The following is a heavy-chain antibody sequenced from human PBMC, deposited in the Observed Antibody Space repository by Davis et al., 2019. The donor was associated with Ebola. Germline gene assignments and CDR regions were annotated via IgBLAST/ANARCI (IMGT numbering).Heavy chain of an antibody. CDR1: GFTFSSYA. Sequence: GESLKISCAASGFTFSSYAMHWVRQAPGKGLEWVAVISYDGSNKYYADSVKGRFTISRDNSKNTLYLQMNSLRAEDTAVYYCTKGTQWFGELLDYWGQGTLVTVSS. J-gene: IGHJ4*02. CDR2: ISYDGSNK. CDR3: TKGTQWFGELLDY. D-gene: IGHD3-10*01. V-gene: IGHV3-30*14.